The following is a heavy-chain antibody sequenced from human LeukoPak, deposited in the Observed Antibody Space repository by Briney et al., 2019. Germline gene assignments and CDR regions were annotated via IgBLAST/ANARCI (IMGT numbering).Heavy chain of an antibody. Sequence: GASVKVSCKASGYTFTGYYMHWVRQAPGQGLEWMGWINPNSGGTNYAQKFQGRVTMTRDTSISTAYMELSRLRSDDTAVYYCARGTSRVREVIIWHWFDPWGQGTLVTVSS. CDR2: INPNSGGT. J-gene: IGHJ5*02. CDR1: GYTFTGYY. V-gene: IGHV1-2*02. CDR3: ARGTSRVREVIIWHWFDP. D-gene: IGHD3-10*01.